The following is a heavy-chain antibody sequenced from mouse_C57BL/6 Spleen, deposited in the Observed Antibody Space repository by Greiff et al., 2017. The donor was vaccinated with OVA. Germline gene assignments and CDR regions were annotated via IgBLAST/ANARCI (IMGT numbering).Heavy chain of an antibody. D-gene: IGHD2-3*01. CDR3: ARLGGYLYYYAMDY. CDR1: GFTFSSYT. CDR2: ISGGGGNT. V-gene: IGHV5-9*01. Sequence: DVKLVESGGGLVKPGGSLKLSCAASGFTFSSYTMSWVRQTPEKRLEWVATISGGGGNTYYPDSVKGRFTISRDNAKNPLYLQMSSLRSEDTALYYCARLGGYLYYYAMDYWGQGTSVTVSS. J-gene: IGHJ4*01.